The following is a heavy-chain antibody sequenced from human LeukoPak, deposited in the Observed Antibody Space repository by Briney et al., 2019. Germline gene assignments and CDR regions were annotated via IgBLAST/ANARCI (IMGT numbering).Heavy chain of an antibody. CDR3: AKWAADYYDSSGYVDF. J-gene: IGHJ4*02. D-gene: IGHD3-22*01. V-gene: IGHV3-23*01. CDR2: ISGSGGRT. CDR1: GFTFSSYA. Sequence: PGGSLRLSCAASGFTFSSYAMSWVRQAPGKGLEWVSSISGSGGRTHYADSVRGRFTISRDNSKNTLYLQMDSLRAEDTAVYYCAKWAADYYDSSGYVDFWGQGTLVTVSS.